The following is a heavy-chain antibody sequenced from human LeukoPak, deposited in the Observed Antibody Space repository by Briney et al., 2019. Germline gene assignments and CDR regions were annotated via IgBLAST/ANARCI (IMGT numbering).Heavy chain of an antibody. CDR1: GFTFSSYA. Sequence: PGGSLRLSCAASGFTFSSYAMSWVRQAPGKGLEWVSAISGSGGSTYYADSVKGRFTISRDNSKNTLYLQMNSLRAEDTAVYYCARNYGALMVYATHFDYWGQGTLVTVSS. J-gene: IGHJ4*02. CDR2: ISGSGGST. D-gene: IGHD2-8*01. CDR3: ARNYGALMVYATHFDY. V-gene: IGHV3-23*01.